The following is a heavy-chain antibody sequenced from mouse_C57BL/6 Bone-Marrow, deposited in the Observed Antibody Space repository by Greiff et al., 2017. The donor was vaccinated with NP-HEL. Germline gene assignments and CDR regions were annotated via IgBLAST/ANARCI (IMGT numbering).Heavy chain of an antibody. V-gene: IGHV14-2*01. CDR2: IDPEDGET. CDR3: ASLITTVVATKEY. J-gene: IGHJ2*01. CDR1: GFNIKDYY. Sequence: EVMLVESGAELVKPGASVKLSCTASGFNIKDYYMHWVKQRTEQGLEWIGRIDPEDGETKYAPKFQGKATITADTSSNTAYLQLSSLTSEDTAVYYCASLITTVVATKEYWGQGTTLTVSS. D-gene: IGHD1-1*01.